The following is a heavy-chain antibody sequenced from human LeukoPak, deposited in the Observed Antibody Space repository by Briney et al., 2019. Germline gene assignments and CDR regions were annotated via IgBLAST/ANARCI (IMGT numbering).Heavy chain of an antibody. J-gene: IGHJ4*02. CDR3: ASGDGYNYHY. V-gene: IGHV3-30*02. CDR1: GFTFSSFG. CDR2: IRYDGSNK. Sequence: PGGSLRLSCAASGFTFSSFGLHWVRQAPGKGLEWVAFIRYDGSNKYYADSVKGRFTISRDNSKNTLYLQMNSLRAEDTAVYYCASGDGYNYHYWGQGTLVTVSS. D-gene: IGHD5-24*01.